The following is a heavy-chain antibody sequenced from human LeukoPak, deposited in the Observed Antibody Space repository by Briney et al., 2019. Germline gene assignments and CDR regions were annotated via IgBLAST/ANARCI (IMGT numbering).Heavy chain of an antibody. D-gene: IGHD7-27*01. Sequence: ASVKVSCKASGYTFTSYGISWVRQAPGQGLEWMGWICAYNGNTNYAQKLQGRVTMTTDTSTSTAYMELRSLRADDTAVYYCARDQPLGYNWFDPWGQGTLVTVSS. V-gene: IGHV1-18*01. CDR3: ARDQPLGYNWFDP. CDR2: ICAYNGNT. CDR1: GYTFTSYG. J-gene: IGHJ5*02.